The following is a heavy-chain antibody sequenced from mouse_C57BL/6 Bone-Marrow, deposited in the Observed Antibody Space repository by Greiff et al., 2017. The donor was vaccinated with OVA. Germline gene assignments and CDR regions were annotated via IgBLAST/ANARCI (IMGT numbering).Heavy chain of an antibody. CDR1: GYTFTSYG. CDR2: IYPRSGNT. D-gene: IGHD1-1*01. J-gene: IGHJ2*01. CDR3: AHYYGSSRFDY. V-gene: IGHV1-81*01. Sequence: VQLQQSGAELARPGASVKLSCKASGYTFTSYGISWVKQRTGQGLEWIGEIYPRSGNTYYNEKFKGKATLTADKSSSTAYMELRSLTSDDSAVYFCAHYYGSSRFDYWGQGTTLTVSS.